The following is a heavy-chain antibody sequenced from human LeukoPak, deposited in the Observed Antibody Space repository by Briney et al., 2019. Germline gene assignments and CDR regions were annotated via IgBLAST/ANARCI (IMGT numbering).Heavy chain of an antibody. V-gene: IGHV1-18*01. CDR3: ARDSCSGGSCYLDY. CDR1: GYAFTSYG. J-gene: IGHJ4*02. CDR2: ISAYNGNT. Sequence: ASVTVSFKASGYAFTSYGISWVRQAPGQGVAGMGWISAYNGNTNYAQKLQGRVTMTTDTSTSTAYMELRSPRSDDTAVYYCARDSCSGGSCYLDYWGQGTLVTVSS. D-gene: IGHD2-15*01.